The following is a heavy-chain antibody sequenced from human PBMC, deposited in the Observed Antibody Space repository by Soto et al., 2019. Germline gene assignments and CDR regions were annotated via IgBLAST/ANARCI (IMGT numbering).Heavy chain of an antibody. D-gene: IGHD6-13*01. CDR2: IYSGGST. CDR1: GFTVSSNY. CDR3: ARVLGHSSSWYDY. Sequence: SLRLSCAASGFTVSSNYMSWVRQAPGKGLEWVSVIYSGGSTYYADSVKGRFTISRDNSKNTLYLQMNSLRAEDTAVYYCARVLGHSSSWYDYWGQGTLVTVSS. J-gene: IGHJ4*02. V-gene: IGHV3-53*01.